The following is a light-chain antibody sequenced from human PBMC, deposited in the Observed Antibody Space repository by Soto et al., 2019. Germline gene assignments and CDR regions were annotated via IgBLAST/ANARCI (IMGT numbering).Light chain of an antibody. Sequence: QSVLTQPPSASGSPGQSVTISCTGTSSDVGGYNYVSWYQQHPGKAPKLMIYEVSKRPSGVADRFSGSKSGNMASLTVSGLQAEDEDDYYCSSYAGSNNPFVFGTGTKLTVL. J-gene: IGLJ1*01. CDR2: EVS. CDR1: SSDVGGYNY. CDR3: SSYAGSNNPFV. V-gene: IGLV2-8*01.